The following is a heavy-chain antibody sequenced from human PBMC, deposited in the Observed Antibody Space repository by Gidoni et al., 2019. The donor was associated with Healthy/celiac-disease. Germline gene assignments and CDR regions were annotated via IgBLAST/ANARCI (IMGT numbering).Heavy chain of an antibody. J-gene: IGHJ3*02. CDR3: AKDVEQWLVSVGAFDI. CDR2: ISGSGGST. V-gene: IGHV3-23*01. Sequence: EVQLLESGGGLVQPGGSLRLSCAASVFTFSSYAMSWVRQAPGKGLEWVSAISGSGGSTYYADSVKGRFTISRDNSKNTLYLQMNSLRAEDTAVYYCAKDVEQWLVSVGAFDIWGQGTMVTVSS. CDR1: VFTFSSYA. D-gene: IGHD6-19*01.